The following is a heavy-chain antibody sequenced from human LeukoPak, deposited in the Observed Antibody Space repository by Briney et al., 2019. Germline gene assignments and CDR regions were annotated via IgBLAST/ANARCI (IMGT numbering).Heavy chain of an antibody. Sequence: GGSLRLSCAASGFTFSSYEMNWVRQAPGKGLEWVSVIYSGGSTYYADSVKGRFTISRDNSKNTLYLQMNSLRAEDTAVYYCARAEVIAIFDYWGQGTLVTVSS. CDR1: GFTFSSYE. D-gene: IGHD2-21*01. CDR3: ARAEVIAIFDY. V-gene: IGHV3-66*02. J-gene: IGHJ4*02. CDR2: IYSGGST.